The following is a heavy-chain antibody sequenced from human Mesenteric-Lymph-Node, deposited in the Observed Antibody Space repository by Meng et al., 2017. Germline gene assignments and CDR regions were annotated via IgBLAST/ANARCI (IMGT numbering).Heavy chain of an antibody. Sequence: LQVQESGPGLVKPSETLSLTCTVSGGPINSSSYYWGWIRQPPGKGLEWIGSIYYSGRTYYNPSLKSRVTISVDTSKNQFSLKLSSVTAADTAVYYCARPIAAAGWFDPWGQGTLVTVSS. J-gene: IGHJ5*02. V-gene: IGHV4-39*01. D-gene: IGHD6-13*01. CDR1: GGPINSSSYY. CDR2: IYYSGRT. CDR3: ARPIAAAGWFDP.